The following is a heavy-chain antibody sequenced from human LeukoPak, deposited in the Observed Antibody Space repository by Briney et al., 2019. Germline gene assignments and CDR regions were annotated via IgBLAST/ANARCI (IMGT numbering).Heavy chain of an antibody. D-gene: IGHD3-22*01. J-gene: IGHJ4*02. V-gene: IGHV4-34*01. CDR1: GGSFSGYY. Sequence: SETLSLTCAVYGGSFSGYYWSWIRQPPGKGLEGIGEIKHSGSTNYNPSLKSRVTISVDTSKNQFSLKLSSVTAADTAVYYCARGRITMIGLDYWGQGTLVTVSS. CDR3: ARGRITMIGLDY. CDR2: IKHSGST.